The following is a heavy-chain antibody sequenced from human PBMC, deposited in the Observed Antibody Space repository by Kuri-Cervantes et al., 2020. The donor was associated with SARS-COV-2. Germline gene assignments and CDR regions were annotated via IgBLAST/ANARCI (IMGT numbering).Heavy chain of an antibody. J-gene: IGHJ5*02. D-gene: IGHD3-16*02. CDR2: INHSGST. Sequence: ESLKISCAVYGGSFSGYYWSWIRQPPGKGLEWIGEINHSGSTNYNPSLKSRVTISVDTSKNQFSLKLSSVTAADTAVYYCARGPPLIVQGAYDPWGQGTLVTVSS. CDR3: ARGPPLIVQGAYDP. V-gene: IGHV4-34*01. CDR1: GGSFSGYY.